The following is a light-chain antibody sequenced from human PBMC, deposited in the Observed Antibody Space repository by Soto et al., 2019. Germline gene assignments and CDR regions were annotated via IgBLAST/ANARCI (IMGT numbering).Light chain of an antibody. Sequence: QSVLTQPASVSGSPGQSITISCTGTSSDVGGYNYVSWYQQHPGKAPKLMIYEVSNRPSGVSNRFSGSTSGNTASLTISGLQAEDEADYYCSSYTSSSTVFGTGTRSPS. CDR1: SSDVGGYNY. CDR2: EVS. V-gene: IGLV2-14*01. CDR3: SSYTSSSTV. J-gene: IGLJ1*01.